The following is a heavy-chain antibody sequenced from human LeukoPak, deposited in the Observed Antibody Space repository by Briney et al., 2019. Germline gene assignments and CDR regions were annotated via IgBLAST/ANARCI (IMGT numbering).Heavy chain of an antibody. Sequence: PGRSLRLSCSASGFTFDDYAMHWVRQAPGKGLEWVSGITWNTYSIGYVDSVKGRFTISRDNAKNSLYLQMDSLREEDTAVYYCAKDSRKWSGETQYYGMDVWGQGTTLIVSS. CDR3: AKDSRKWSGETQYYGMDV. CDR1: GFTFDDYA. D-gene: IGHD3-10*01. V-gene: IGHV3-9*01. CDR2: ITWNTYSI. J-gene: IGHJ6*02.